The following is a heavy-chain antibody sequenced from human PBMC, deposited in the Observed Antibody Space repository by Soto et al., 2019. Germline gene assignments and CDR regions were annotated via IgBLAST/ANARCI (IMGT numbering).Heavy chain of an antibody. J-gene: IGHJ4*02. D-gene: IGHD4-17*01. V-gene: IGHV3-48*03. CDR3: AKLVDYGDWRVNFEY. CDR1: GFTFSSYE. CDR2: ISSSGSTI. Sequence: EVQLVESGGGLVQPGGSLRLSCAASGFTFSSYEMNWVRQAPGKGLEWVSYISSSGSTIYYADSVKGRFTISRDNAKNSLYLQMNSLRAEDTAVYYCAKLVDYGDWRVNFEYWGQGTLVTVSS.